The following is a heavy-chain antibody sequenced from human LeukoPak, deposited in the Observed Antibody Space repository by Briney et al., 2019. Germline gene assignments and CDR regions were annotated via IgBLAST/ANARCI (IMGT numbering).Heavy chain of an antibody. D-gene: IGHD2-15*01. CDR1: GFTFSDYH. CDR3: ARTGSRAFDI. J-gene: IGHJ3*02. Sequence: GGSLRLSCAASGFTFSDYHMSWIRQAPGKGLEWVSYISSGGSTIYYADPVKGRFTISRDNAKNSLYLQMNSLRAEDTAVYYCARTGSRAFDIWGQGTMVTVSS. CDR2: ISSGGSTI. V-gene: IGHV3-11*01.